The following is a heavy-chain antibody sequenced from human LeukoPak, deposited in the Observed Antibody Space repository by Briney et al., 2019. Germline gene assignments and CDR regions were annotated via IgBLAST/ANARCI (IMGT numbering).Heavy chain of an antibody. CDR3: ARLEDYGSLDY. D-gene: IGHD3-10*01. V-gene: IGHV4-59*08. J-gene: IGHJ4*02. CDR1: GDSISSYC. CDR2: IYYSGST. Sequence: SETLSLTCTVSGDSISSYCWSWIRQPPGKGLEWIGYIYYSGSTNFNPSLKSRVTISVDTSKNQFSLKLSSVTAADTAVYYCARLEDYGSLDYWGQGTLVTVSS.